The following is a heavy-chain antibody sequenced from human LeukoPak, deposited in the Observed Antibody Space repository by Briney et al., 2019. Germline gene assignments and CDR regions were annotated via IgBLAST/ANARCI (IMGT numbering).Heavy chain of an antibody. CDR3: ARDNGASGWSHQSFDY. D-gene: IGHD6-19*01. CDR2: ISTRENI. Sequence: SETLSLTCTVSGGSIRNDYWSWLRQPAGEGLEWLGRISTRENINHNPSLKSRASMSLDTSKNQFSLDLSSVTAADTAVYFCARDNGASGWSHQSFDYWGQGILVTVSS. CDR1: GGSIRNDY. V-gene: IGHV4-4*07. J-gene: IGHJ4*02.